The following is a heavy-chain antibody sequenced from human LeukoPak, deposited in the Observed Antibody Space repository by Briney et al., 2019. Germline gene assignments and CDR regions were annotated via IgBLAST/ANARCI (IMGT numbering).Heavy chain of an antibody. Sequence: GGSLRLSCTASGFTFGNYLMSWFRQAPGKGLEWIGFISGGTTEYAASVKGRFTISRDDSTSIAYLQMNSLTTEDTAVYYCSRGSGWSSVYWGQGTLVTVSS. CDR2: ISGGTT. J-gene: IGHJ4*02. CDR3: SRGSGWSSVY. V-gene: IGHV3-49*03. CDR1: GFTFGNYL. D-gene: IGHD6-19*01.